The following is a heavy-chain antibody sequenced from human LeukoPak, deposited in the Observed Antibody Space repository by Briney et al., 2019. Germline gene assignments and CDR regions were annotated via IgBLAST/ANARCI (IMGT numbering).Heavy chain of an antibody. CDR1: GGSFSGYY. J-gene: IGHJ4*02. CDR2: INHSGNT. D-gene: IGHD1-26*01. Sequence: SETLSLTCAVYGGSFSGYYWNWIRQPPGKGLEWIGEINHSGNTNYNPSLKSRVTISVDTSKNQFSLKLSSVTAADTAVYYCARDHPRGSLGLVLDYWGQGTLVTVSS. V-gene: IGHV4-34*01. CDR3: ARDHPRGSLGLVLDY.